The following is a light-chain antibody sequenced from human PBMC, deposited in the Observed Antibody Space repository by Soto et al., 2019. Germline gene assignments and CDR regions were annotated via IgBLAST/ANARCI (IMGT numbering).Light chain of an antibody. J-gene: IGKJ1*01. CDR3: HQYGSSPRT. Sequence: EIVLTQSPGTLSLSPGDRATLSCRASQSVSSNFLAWYQQKPGQAPRLLIYGASIRATGIPDRFSGSGSGIDFTLTIRRLEPEDFAMYFCHQYGSSPRTFGQGTKVENK. CDR2: GAS. V-gene: IGKV3-20*01. CDR1: QSVSSNF.